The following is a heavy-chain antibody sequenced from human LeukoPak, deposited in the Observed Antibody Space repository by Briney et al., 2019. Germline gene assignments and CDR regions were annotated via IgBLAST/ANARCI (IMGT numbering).Heavy chain of an antibody. D-gene: IGHD6-6*01. V-gene: IGHV4-59*01. CDR3: ARLEAYSSSSGGWFDP. CDR1: GGSISSYY. J-gene: IGHJ5*02. Sequence: PSETLSLTCTVSGGSISSYYWSWIRQPPGKGLEWIGYIYYSGSTNYNPSLKSRVTISVDTSKNQFSLKLSSVTAADTAVYYCARLEAYSSSSGGWFDPWGQGTLVSVSS. CDR2: IYYSGST.